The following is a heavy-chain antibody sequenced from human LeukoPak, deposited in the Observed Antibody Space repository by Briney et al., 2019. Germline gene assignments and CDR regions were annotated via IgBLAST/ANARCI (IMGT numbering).Heavy chain of an antibody. CDR2: INHSGST. CDR1: GGSFSGYY. V-gene: IGHV4-34*01. Sequence: PSETLSLTRAVYGGSFSGYYWSWIRQPPGKGLEWIGEINHSGSTNYNPSLKSRVTISVDTSKNQFSLKLSSVTAADTAVYYCARTYYYDSSGYYSLDYWGQGTLVTVSS. J-gene: IGHJ4*02. D-gene: IGHD3-22*01. CDR3: ARTYYYDSSGYYSLDY.